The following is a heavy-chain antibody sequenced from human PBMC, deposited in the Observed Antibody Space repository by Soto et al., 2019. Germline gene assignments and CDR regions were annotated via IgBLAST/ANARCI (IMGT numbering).Heavy chain of an antibody. V-gene: IGHV1-3*01. CDR2: INAGNGNT. J-gene: IGHJ6*04. CDR1: GYTFTSYA. Sequence: ASVKVSCKASGYTFTSYAMHWVRQAPGQRLEWMGWINAGNGNTKYSQKFQGRVTITRDTSASTAYMELSSLRSEDTAVYYCARTLRRVDPRSLMDVWGKGTMVTVSS. CDR3: ARTLRRVDPRSLMDV. D-gene: IGHD5-12*01.